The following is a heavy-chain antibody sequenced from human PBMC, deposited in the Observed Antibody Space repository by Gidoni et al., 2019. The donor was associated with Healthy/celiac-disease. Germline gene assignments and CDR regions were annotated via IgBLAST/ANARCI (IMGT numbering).Heavy chain of an antibody. CDR3: ARLCDSSGYFPMAFDY. CDR2: ISYSGST. D-gene: IGHD3-22*01. CDR1: GGSISSSSYY. V-gene: IGHV4-39*01. J-gene: IGHJ4*02. Sequence: QLQLQESGPGLVKPSETMSLTCTVSGGSISSSSYYWGWMRQPPGKGLEWIGSISYSGSTYYNPSLKSRVTISVDTSKNQFSLKLSSVTAADTAVYYGARLCDSSGYFPMAFDYWGQGTLVTVSS.